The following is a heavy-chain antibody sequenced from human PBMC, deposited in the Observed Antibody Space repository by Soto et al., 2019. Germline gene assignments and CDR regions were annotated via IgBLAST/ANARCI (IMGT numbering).Heavy chain of an antibody. CDR1: GGSISSGGYY. D-gene: IGHD2-8*01. CDR2: IYYSGST. J-gene: IGHJ4*02. Sequence: SETLSLTCTVSGGSISSGGYYWSWIRQHPGKGLEWIGHIYYSGSTYYNPSPKSRVTISVDTSKNQFSLKLSSVTAADTAVYYCARGRETKNFGYWGQGTLVTLSS. V-gene: IGHV4-31*03. CDR3: ARGRETKNFGY.